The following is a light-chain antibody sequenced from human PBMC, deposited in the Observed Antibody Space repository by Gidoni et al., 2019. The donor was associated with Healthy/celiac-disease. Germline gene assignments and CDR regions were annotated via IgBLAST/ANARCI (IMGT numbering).Light chain of an antibody. V-gene: IGKV1-39*01. CDR2: AAS. J-gene: IGKJ4*01. CDR1: QSISSY. Sequence: DIQMTQSPSSLSASVGDRVTITCRASQSISSYLNWYQQKPGKAPKLLIYAASSLQSGVPSRFSVSGSGTDFTLTISSLQPEDFATYYCQQSYSTLATFGGGTKVEIK. CDR3: QQSYSTLAT.